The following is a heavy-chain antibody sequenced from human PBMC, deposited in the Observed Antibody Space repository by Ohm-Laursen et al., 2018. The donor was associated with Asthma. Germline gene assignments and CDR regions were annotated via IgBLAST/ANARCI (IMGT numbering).Heavy chain of an antibody. CDR1: GYTFTGYY. CDR2: INPSGGST. Sequence: ASVKVSCKASGYTFTGYYMHWVRQAPGQGLEWMGIINPSGGSTSYAQKFQGRVTMTRDTSTSTVYMELSSLRSEDTAVYYCARDQVHVAAAVGWYFDYWGQGTLVTVSS. D-gene: IGHD6-13*01. CDR3: ARDQVHVAAAVGWYFDY. J-gene: IGHJ4*02. V-gene: IGHV1-46*03.